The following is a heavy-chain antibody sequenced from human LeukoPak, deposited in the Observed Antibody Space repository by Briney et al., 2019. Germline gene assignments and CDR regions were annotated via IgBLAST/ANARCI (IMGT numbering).Heavy chain of an antibody. J-gene: IGHJ5*02. CDR1: GFTFSRYW. D-gene: IGHD1-14*01. V-gene: IGHV3-74*01. CDR2: TNSDGSTT. Sequence: PGGSLRLCCVASGFTFSRYWMHWVRQAPGKGLVWVSRTNSDGSTTIYADSVKGRFTISRDNAKNTLYLQMNSLRAEDTAVYFCASGPTGFAWGQGTLVTISS. CDR3: ASGPTGFA.